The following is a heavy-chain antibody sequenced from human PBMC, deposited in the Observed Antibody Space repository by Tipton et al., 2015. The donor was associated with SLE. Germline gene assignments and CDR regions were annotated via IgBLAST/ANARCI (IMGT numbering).Heavy chain of an antibody. V-gene: IGHV3-48*03. CDR1: GFTFSSYE. Sequence: SLRLSCAASGFTFSSYEMNWVRQAPGKGLEWVSYISSSGSTIHYADSVKGRFTISRDNSNNTLFLQMTSLRAEDTAVYYCARGLFSDYGIDSWGQGTLVTVSS. CDR2: ISSSGSTI. D-gene: IGHD4-17*01. CDR3: ARGLFSDYGIDS. J-gene: IGHJ4*02.